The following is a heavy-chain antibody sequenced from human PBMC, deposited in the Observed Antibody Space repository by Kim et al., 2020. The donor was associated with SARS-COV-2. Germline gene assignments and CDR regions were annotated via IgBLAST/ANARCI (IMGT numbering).Heavy chain of an antibody. J-gene: IGHJ6*02. D-gene: IGHD2-2*01. CDR3: ARDCSSTSCYAGRNYYYYGMDV. V-gene: IGHV1-69*13. CDR2: IIPIFGTA. CDR1: GGTFSSYA. Sequence: SVKVSCKASGGTFSSYAISWVRQAPGQGLEWMGGIIPIFGTANYAQKFQGRVTITADESTSTAYMELSSLRSEDTAVYYCARDCSSTSCYAGRNYYYYGMDVWGQGTTVTVSS.